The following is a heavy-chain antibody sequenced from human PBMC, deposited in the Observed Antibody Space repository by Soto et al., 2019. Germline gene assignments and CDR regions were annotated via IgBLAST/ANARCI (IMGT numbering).Heavy chain of an antibody. V-gene: IGHV1-69*13. J-gene: IGHJ4*02. CDR3: AGGRDQPPVGLYFES. Sequence: SVKVSCKASGGAFTDYIFDWVRQAPGQGLEWMGGIIPMFGTPKYAQKFQHRVTISADASTGTAYMELTRLRFDDTAVYYCAGGRDQPPVGLYFESWGEGTRVTVSS. CDR2: IIPMFGTP. D-gene: IGHD1-26*01. CDR1: GGAFTDYI.